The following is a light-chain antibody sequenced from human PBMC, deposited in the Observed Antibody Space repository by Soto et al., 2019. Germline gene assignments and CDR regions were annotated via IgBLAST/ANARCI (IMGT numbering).Light chain of an antibody. V-gene: IGKV3-20*01. CDR1: QSVSSSY. CDR2: GAS. J-gene: IGKJ2*01. CDR3: QQYGISPPYT. Sequence: EIVLTQSPGPLSLSPGERATLSCRASQSVSSSYLAWYQQKPGQAPRLLIYGASSRATGIPDRFSDSGSGTDFTLIISSLEPEEYAVYYCQQYGISPPYTFGQGTKLEIK.